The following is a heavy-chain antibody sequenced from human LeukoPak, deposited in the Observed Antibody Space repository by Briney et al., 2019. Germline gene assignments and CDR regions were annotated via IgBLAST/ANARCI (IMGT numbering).Heavy chain of an antibody. CDR2: ISYDGSNK. Sequence: GGSLRLSCAASGFTFSSYGMHWVRQAPGKGLEWVAVISYDGSNKYHADSVKGRFTISRDNSKNTLYLQMNSLRAEDTAVYYCAKSPFQLSLSLRYFDYWGQGTLVTVSS. CDR1: GFTFSSYG. CDR3: AKSPFQLSLSLRYFDY. J-gene: IGHJ4*02. D-gene: IGHD2-2*01. V-gene: IGHV3-30*18.